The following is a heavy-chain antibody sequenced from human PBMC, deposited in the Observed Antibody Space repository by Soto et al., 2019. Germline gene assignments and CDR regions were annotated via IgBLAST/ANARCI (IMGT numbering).Heavy chain of an antibody. CDR3: ARVAGYCSGGSCPEDYNWFDP. Sequence: ASVKVSCKASGYTFTSYAMHWVRQAPGQRLEWMGWINAGNGNTKYSQKFQGRVTITRDTSASTAYIELSSLRSEDTAVYYCARVAGYCSGGSCPEDYNWFDPWGQGTLVTVSS. CDR2: INAGNGNT. V-gene: IGHV1-3*01. CDR1: GYTFTSYA. D-gene: IGHD2-15*01. J-gene: IGHJ5*02.